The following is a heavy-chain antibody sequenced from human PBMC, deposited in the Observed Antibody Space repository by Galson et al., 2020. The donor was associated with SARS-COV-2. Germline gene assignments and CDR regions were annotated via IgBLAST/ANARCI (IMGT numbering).Heavy chain of an antibody. CDR2: MFYSGSR. V-gene: IGHV4-30-4*01. D-gene: IGHD3-3*01. CDR1: GGSIRSGDFS. CDR3: ARGGYDYFDY. Sequence: SETLSLTCTVSGGSIRSGDFSWSWIRQTPGKGLEWLRYMFYSGSRYYNPSLKSRVTISLDTSENQFSLKLSSVTAADTAVYYCARGGYDYFDYWGQGTLVTVSS. J-gene: IGHJ4*02.